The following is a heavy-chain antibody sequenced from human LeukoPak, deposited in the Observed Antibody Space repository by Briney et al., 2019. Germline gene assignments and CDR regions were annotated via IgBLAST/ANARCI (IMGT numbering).Heavy chain of an antibody. J-gene: IGHJ5*02. CDR1: GGPISSYY. CDR2: IYTSGST. Sequence: SVTLSLTCTVSGGPISSYYWSWIRQPAGKGLEWIGRIYTSGSTNYNPSLESRVTMSVDTSKKQCSLKLSSVTAADTGVYYCARDEIAVAGSYWFDPWGQGTLVTVSS. D-gene: IGHD6-19*01. V-gene: IGHV4-4*07. CDR3: ARDEIAVAGSYWFDP.